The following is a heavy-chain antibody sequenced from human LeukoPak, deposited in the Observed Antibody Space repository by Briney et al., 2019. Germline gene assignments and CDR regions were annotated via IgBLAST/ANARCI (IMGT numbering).Heavy chain of an antibody. V-gene: IGHV3-33*01. CDR1: GFIFSHHG. CDR2: IWSDGTNR. J-gene: IGHJ4*01. Sequence: PGGSLRPSCAASGFIFSHHGMHWVRQAPGKGLEWVAVIWSDGTNRFYADSVKGRFTISRDNSQNTVFLQMNSLRVNDTAICYCARDAQRGFDYSNSLKYWGHGTLVTASS. D-gene: IGHD4-11*01. CDR3: ARDAQRGFDYSNSLKY.